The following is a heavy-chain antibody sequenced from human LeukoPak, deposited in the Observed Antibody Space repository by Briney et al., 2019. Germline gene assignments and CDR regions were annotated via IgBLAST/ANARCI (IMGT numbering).Heavy chain of an antibody. Sequence: GGSLRLSCAASGFTFSSYWMSWVRQAPGKGLEWVANIKQDGSEKYYVDSVKGRFTISRDNAKNSPYLQMNSLRAEDTAVYYCARTSADSSGYCWFDPWGQGTLVTVSS. CDR3: ARTSADSSGYCWFDP. CDR1: GFTFSSYW. D-gene: IGHD3-22*01. CDR2: IKQDGSEK. J-gene: IGHJ5*02. V-gene: IGHV3-7*05.